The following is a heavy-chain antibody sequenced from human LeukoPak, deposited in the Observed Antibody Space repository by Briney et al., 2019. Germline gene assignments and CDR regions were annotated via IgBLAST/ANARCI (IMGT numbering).Heavy chain of an antibody. CDR3: TTLIGYCSGGSCYCDY. Sequence: GESLKISCKVSGYSFTTYWIGWVRQMPGRGLEWMGIIDPGNSDISYSPSFQGQVTISADRSISTAYLQWSSLKASDTAMYYCTTLIGYCSGGSCYCDYWGQGTLVTVSS. CDR1: GYSFTTYW. CDR2: IDPGNSDI. D-gene: IGHD2-15*01. V-gene: IGHV5-51*01. J-gene: IGHJ4*02.